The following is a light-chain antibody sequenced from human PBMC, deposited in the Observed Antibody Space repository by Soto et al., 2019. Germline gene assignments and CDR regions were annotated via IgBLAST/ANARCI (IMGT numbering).Light chain of an antibody. CDR1: QSVGSN. V-gene: IGKV3-15*01. Sequence: EIVMTQSPATLSVSPGERATLSCRASQSVGSNLAWYHQKPGQAPRLLIYGASTRATGIPARFSGSGSGTEFTLTISSLQSEDFAVYYCQQYNYWPPITFGQGTRLEIK. CDR3: QQYNYWPPIT. J-gene: IGKJ5*01. CDR2: GAS.